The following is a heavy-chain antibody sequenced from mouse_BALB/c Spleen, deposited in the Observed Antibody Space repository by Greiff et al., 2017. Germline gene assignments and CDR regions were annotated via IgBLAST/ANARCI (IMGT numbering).Heavy chain of an antibody. CDR2: IRNKANGYTT. V-gene: IGHV7-3*02. Sequence: EVMLVESGGGLVQPGGSLRLSCATSGFTFTDYYMSWVRQPPGKALEWLGFIRNKANGYTTEYSASVKGRFTISRDNSQSILYLQMNTLRAEDSATYYCARDRNWDRFAYWGQGTLVTVSA. CDR1: GFTFTDYY. CDR3: ARDRNWDRFAY. D-gene: IGHD4-1*01. J-gene: IGHJ3*01.